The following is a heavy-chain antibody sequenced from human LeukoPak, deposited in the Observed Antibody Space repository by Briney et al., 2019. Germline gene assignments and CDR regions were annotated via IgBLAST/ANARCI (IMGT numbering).Heavy chain of an antibody. V-gene: IGHV4-34*01. D-gene: IGHD3-22*01. J-gene: IGHJ4*02. CDR1: GGSFSGYY. Sequence: SETLSLSCSVYGGSFSGYYWSWIRQPPGKGLEWIGEINHSGSTNYNPSLKSRVTISVDTPNNQFSLELTSVTAAHTALYAWERGRRGGWIVVVITPYSGPYFDYWGQGTLVTVSS. CDR3: ERGRRGGWIVVVITPYSGPYFDY. CDR2: INHSGST.